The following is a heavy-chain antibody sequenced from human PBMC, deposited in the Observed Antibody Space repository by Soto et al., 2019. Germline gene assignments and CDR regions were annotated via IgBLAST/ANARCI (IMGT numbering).Heavy chain of an antibody. V-gene: IGHV3-30*18. D-gene: IGHD6-13*01. CDR2: ISSDGSSV. CDR1: GFTSSSYG. Sequence: QVQLVESGGGVVQPGRSLRLSCAASGFTSSSYGIHWVRQAPGKGLEWVASISSDGSSVDYVDSVKGRFTVYRDNSKNTLYLQMNSLRAEDTAVYFCAKCREQQLVRIGLDVWGQGTTVTVSS. CDR3: AKCREQQLVRIGLDV. J-gene: IGHJ6*02.